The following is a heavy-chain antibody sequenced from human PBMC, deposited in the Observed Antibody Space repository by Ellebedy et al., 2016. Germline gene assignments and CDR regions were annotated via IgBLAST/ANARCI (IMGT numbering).Heavy chain of an antibody. D-gene: IGHD3-16*02. Sequence: HTGGSLRLSCAASGLTFSIYWMHWVRQVPGKGLVWVSRINGDGSSTTYADSVKGRFTISRDNAKNSLYLHMNSLRAEDTAVYYCVGGTGFISDHWGQGTLVTVSP. CDR2: INGDGSST. CDR3: VGGTGFISDH. V-gene: IGHV3-74*01. J-gene: IGHJ4*02. CDR1: GLTFSIYW.